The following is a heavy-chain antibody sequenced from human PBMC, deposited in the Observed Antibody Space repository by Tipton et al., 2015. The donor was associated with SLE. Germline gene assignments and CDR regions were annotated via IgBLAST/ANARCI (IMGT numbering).Heavy chain of an antibody. Sequence: RSLRLSCAASGFTFSSYAMHWVRQAPGKGLEWVAVIWYDGSNKYYADSVKGRFTISRDNSKNTLYLQMNSLRAEDTAVYYCARDVGVDGGRGWFDPWGQGTLVTVSS. V-gene: IGHV3-33*08. CDR3: ARDVGVDGGRGWFDP. CDR2: IWYDGSNK. D-gene: IGHD2-15*01. CDR1: GFTFSSYA. J-gene: IGHJ5*02.